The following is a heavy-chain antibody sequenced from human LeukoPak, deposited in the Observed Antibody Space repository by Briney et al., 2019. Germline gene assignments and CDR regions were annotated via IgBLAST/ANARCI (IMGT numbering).Heavy chain of an antibody. CDR2: IYHSGST. CDR1: GYSISSGYY. Sequence: SETLSLTCTVSGYSISSGYYWGWIRQPPGKGLEWIGSIYHSGSTYYNPSLKSRVTISVDTSKNQFSLKLSSVTAADTAVYYCARDTRSGSYLVDGGGDYWGQGTLVTVSS. CDR3: ARDTRSGSYLVDGGGDY. D-gene: IGHD1-26*01. V-gene: IGHV4-38-2*02. J-gene: IGHJ4*02.